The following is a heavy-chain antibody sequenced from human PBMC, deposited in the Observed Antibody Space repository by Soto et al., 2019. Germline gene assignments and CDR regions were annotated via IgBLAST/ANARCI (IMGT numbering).Heavy chain of an antibody. Sequence: QVQLVQSGAEVKKPGSSVKVSCKASGGTFSSYAISWVRRAPGQGLEWMGGIIPIFGTANYAQKFQGRVTITADESTSTAYMELSSLRSEDTAVYYCARVQYYYGSGTSYYFDYWGQGTLVTVSS. CDR3: ARVQYYYGSGTSYYFDY. D-gene: IGHD3-10*01. J-gene: IGHJ4*02. CDR2: IIPIFGTA. CDR1: GGTFSSYA. V-gene: IGHV1-69*01.